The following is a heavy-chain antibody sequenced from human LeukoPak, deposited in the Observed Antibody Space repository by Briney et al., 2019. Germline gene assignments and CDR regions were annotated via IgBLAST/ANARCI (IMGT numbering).Heavy chain of an antibody. D-gene: IGHD3-3*01. CDR1: GGSFSGYY. J-gene: IGHJ6*03. CDR2: INHSGST. Sequence: PSETLSLTCAVYGGSFSGYYWSWIRQPPGKGLEWIGEINHSGSTNYNPSLKSRVTISVDTSKNQFSLRLSSVTAADTAVYYCARRYDFWSGYYHYYYYYTDVWGKGTTVTVSS. V-gene: IGHV4-34*01. CDR3: ARRYDFWSGYYHYYYYYTDV.